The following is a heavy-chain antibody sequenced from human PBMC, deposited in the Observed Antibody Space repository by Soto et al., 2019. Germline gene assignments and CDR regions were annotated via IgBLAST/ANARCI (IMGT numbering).Heavy chain of an antibody. CDR2: ISYSGTT. Sequence: QVQLQESGPGLVKPSQTLSLTCTVSGGSISSDDYYWSWIRQPPGKGLEWIGYISYSGTTYYNPSLKSRVSMSVDTSKNQFSLRFNSVTATDTAVYYCVRGANWNYGFTFWGQGTLVTVSS. D-gene: IGHD1-7*01. J-gene: IGHJ4*02. V-gene: IGHV4-30-4*01. CDR1: GGSISSDDYY. CDR3: VRGANWNYGFTF.